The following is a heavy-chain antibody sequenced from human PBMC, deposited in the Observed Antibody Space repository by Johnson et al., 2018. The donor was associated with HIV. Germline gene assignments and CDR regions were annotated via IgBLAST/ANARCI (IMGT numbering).Heavy chain of an antibody. D-gene: IGHD6-6*01. Sequence: QMQLVESGGGVVQPGRSVRLSCAASGLSFSSYGMEWVRQAPGKGLEWVAVIRYDGSNKYYVDSVKGRFTISRENAKNSVYLQMNSLRAEDTAVYYCARLRGSSAKGFDIWGQGTMVIVSS. CDR3: ARLRGSSAKGFDI. J-gene: IGHJ3*02. CDR2: IRYDGSNK. V-gene: IGHV3-33*01. CDR1: GLSFSSYG.